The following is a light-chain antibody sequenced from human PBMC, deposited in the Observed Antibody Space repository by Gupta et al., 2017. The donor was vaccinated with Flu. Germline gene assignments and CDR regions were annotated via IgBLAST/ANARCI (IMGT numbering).Light chain of an antibody. Sequence: RATISCSGSSSKIGSNTVNWYQQLPGTAPKLLIYSNNQRPSGVPDRFSGSKSGTSASLAISGLQAEDEADYYCAAWDDSLNGVVFGGGTKLTVL. V-gene: IGLV1-44*01. CDR3: AAWDDSLNGVV. CDR1: SSKIGSNT. J-gene: IGLJ2*01. CDR2: SNN.